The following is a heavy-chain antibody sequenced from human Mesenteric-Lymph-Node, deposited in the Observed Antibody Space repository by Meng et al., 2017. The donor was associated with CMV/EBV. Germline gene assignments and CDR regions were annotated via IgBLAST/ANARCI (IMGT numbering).Heavy chain of an antibody. CDR1: GFTVSSNY. CDR3: AKAGGVEPYYYSYYGMDV. CDR2: IYSGGST. D-gene: IGHD3-16*01. J-gene: IGHJ6*02. Sequence: GESLKISCAASGFTVSSNYMSWVRQAPGKGLEWVSVIYSGGSTYYADSVKGRFTISRDNSKNTLYLQMNSLRAEDTAVYYCAKAGGVEPYYYSYYGMDVWGQGTTVTVSS. V-gene: IGHV3-53*01.